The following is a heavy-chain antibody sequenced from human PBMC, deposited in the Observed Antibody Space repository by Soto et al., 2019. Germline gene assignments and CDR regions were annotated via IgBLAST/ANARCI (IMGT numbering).Heavy chain of an antibody. Sequence: EVQLLESGGGLVQPGGSLRLSCAASGFTFSSYAMSWVRLAPGKGLEWFSSIGGSGGTYYADSAKGRFTISRDNSKNMLYLHLNSLRAEDTAMYYCAKGQGWSYYYDSWGQGTLVTVSS. J-gene: IGHJ4*02. CDR2: IGGSGGT. CDR1: GFTFSSYA. CDR3: AKGQGWSYYYDS. V-gene: IGHV3-23*01. D-gene: IGHD2-15*01.